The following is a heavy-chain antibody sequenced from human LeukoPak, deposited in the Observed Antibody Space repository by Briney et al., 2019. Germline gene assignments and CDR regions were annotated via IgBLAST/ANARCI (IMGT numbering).Heavy chain of an antibody. CDR3: ARVGYYYDGSGYYFFDY. J-gene: IGHJ4*02. Sequence: ASVKVSCKASGYTFTGYYMHWVRQAPGQGLEWMGWINPNSGGTNYAQKFQGRVTMTRDTSISTAYMELSRLRSDDTAVYYCARVGYYYDGSGYYFFDYWGQGTLVTVSS. CDR1: GYTFTGYY. D-gene: IGHD3-22*01. V-gene: IGHV1-2*02. CDR2: INPNSGGT.